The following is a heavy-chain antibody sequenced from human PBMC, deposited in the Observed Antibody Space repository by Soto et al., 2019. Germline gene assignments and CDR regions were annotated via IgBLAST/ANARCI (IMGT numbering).Heavy chain of an antibody. Sequence: SETLSLTCTVSGGSISSGGYYWSWIRQHPGKGLEWIGYIYYSGSTYYNPSLKSRVTISVDTSKNQFSLKLSSVTAADTAVYYCARVPQLEAYYCDSSGYYEFDYWGQVTLVTFSS. V-gene: IGHV4-31*03. CDR3: ARVPQLEAYYCDSSGYYEFDY. J-gene: IGHJ4*02. CDR1: GGSISSGGYY. D-gene: IGHD3-22*01. CDR2: IYYSGST.